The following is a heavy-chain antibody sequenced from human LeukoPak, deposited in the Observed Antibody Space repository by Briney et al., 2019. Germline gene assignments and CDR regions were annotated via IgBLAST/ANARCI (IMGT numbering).Heavy chain of an antibody. J-gene: IGHJ4*02. CDR1: GGSIGSSSYY. V-gene: IGHV4-39*02. D-gene: IGHD5-24*01. Sequence: PSETLSLTCTVSGGSIGSSSYYWGWIRQPPGKGLEWIGSIYYSGSTYYNPSLKSRVTISVDTSKNQFSLKLSSVTAADTAVYYCARDRDGYNYGFDYWGQGTLVTVSS. CDR3: ARDRDGYNYGFDY. CDR2: IYYSGST.